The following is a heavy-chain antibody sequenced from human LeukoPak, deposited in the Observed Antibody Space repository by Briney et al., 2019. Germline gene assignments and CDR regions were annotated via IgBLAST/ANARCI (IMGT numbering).Heavy chain of an antibody. CDR3: ARDSHLSSSSYDY. D-gene: IGHD6-6*01. V-gene: IGHV4-31*03. Sequence: NASETLSLTCTVSGGSISSGGYYWSWIRQHPGKGLEWIGYVYYSGSTYYNPSLKSRVTISVDTSKNQFSLKLSSVTAADTAVYYCARDSHLSSSSYDYWGQGTLVTVSS. J-gene: IGHJ4*02. CDR1: GGSISSGGYY. CDR2: VYYSGST.